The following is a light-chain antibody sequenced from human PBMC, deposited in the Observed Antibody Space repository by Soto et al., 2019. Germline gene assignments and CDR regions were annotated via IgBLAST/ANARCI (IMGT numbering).Light chain of an antibody. Sequence: QSALTQPASVSGSPGQSITISCTGTSSDVGGYNSVSWYQQHPGKAPKLVIYEVTNRPSGISNRFSGSKSGNTASLTISGPHAEDDRDYYCRSYTISSTRVFGTGTKVTI. CDR1: SSDVGGYNS. CDR2: EVT. CDR3: RSYTISSTRV. J-gene: IGLJ1*01. V-gene: IGLV2-14*01.